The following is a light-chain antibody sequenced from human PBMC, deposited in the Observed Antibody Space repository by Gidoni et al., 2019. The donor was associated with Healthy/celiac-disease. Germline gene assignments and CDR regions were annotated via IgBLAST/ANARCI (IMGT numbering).Light chain of an antibody. CDR2: GAS. Sequence: IVMTQSPATLSASPGERATLSCSASHSVSSNLAWYQQKPGQAPRLLIYGASTRATGIPARFSGSGSGTEFTLTISSLQSEDFAVYYCQQYNNWPRGTFGQGTKLEIK. V-gene: IGKV3-15*01. CDR1: HSVSSN. CDR3: QQYNNWPRGT. J-gene: IGKJ2*02.